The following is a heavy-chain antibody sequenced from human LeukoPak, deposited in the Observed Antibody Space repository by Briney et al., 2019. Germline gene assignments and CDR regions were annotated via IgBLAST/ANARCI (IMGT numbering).Heavy chain of an antibody. J-gene: IGHJ4*02. CDR1: GGSISSYY. CDR3: ARAWATDYFDY. CDR2: IYTSGST. V-gene: IGHV4-4*07. Sequence: SQTLSLTCTVSGGSISSYYWSWIRQPGGNGLEWIGGIYTSGSTNYNPSLKSRVTMSVDTSKNQFSLKLNSVTAADTAMYYCARAWATDYFDYWGQGTLVTVSS.